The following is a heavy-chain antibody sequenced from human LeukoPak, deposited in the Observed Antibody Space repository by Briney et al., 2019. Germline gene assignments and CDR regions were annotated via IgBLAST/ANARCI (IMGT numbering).Heavy chain of an antibody. D-gene: IGHD6-19*01. Sequence: KSGGSLRLSCAASGFTFSDYYMSWIRQAPGKGLEWVSYISSSGNTVKYADSVKGRFTISRDNAKNSLYLQMNSLRAEDTAVYYCARDQVSVAGTGIDYWGQGTLVTVSS. CDR2: ISSSGNTV. V-gene: IGHV3-11*04. J-gene: IGHJ4*02. CDR1: GFTFSDYY. CDR3: ARDQVSVAGTGIDY.